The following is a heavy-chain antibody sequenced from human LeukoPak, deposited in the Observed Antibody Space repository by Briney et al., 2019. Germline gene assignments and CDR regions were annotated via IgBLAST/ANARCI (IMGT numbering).Heavy chain of an antibody. Sequence: GRSLRLSCAASAFTFSTFAMSWVRQAQGKGLEWVSTISGSGANTYYADSVRGRFTISRDNSKNTLYLHMNSLRAEDTAVYYYAKERAGYTNPYYFDYWGQGTLVTVSS. D-gene: IGHD3-16*02. CDR3: AKERAGYTNPYYFDY. V-gene: IGHV3-23*01. CDR1: AFTFSTFA. J-gene: IGHJ4*02. CDR2: ISGSGANT.